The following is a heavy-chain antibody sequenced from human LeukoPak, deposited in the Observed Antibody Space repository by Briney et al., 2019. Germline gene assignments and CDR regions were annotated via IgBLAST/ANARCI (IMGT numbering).Heavy chain of an antibody. J-gene: IGHJ3*01. CDR3: AKDQGYGSGRAFDL. CDR2: INYNGANT. Sequence: PGGSLRLSCAASGFTFSTYAMTWVCQAPGKGLEWVSTINYNGANTYYVDSVKGRFTISRDNSQNTLHLQMNRLRAEDTAVYFCAKDQGYGSGRAFDLWGQGTMVTVSS. CDR1: GFTFSTYA. V-gene: IGHV3-23*01. D-gene: IGHD6-19*01.